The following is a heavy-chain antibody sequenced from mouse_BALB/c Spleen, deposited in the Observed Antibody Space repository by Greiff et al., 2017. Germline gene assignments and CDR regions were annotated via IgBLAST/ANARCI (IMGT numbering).Heavy chain of an antibody. CDR1: GYTFTSYY. Sequence: QVQLQQPGAELVKPGASVKLSCKASGYTFTSYYMYWVKQRPGQGLEWIGGINPSNGGTNFNEKFKSKATLTVDKSSSTAYMQLSSLTSEDSAVYYCTKSPIYYDQAWFAYWGQGTLVTVSA. CDR3: TKSPIYYDQAWFAY. J-gene: IGHJ3*01. D-gene: IGHD2-4*01. V-gene: IGHV1S81*02. CDR2: INPSNGGT.